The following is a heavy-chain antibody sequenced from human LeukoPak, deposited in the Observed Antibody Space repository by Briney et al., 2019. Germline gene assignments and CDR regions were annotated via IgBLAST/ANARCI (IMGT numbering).Heavy chain of an antibody. V-gene: IGHV1-8*01. CDR1: GYTFTTHD. J-gene: IGHJ4*02. D-gene: IGHD3-16*01. CDR3: VRTPPNWGFDY. CDR2: MSPNSGDT. Sequence: ASVKVSCRASGYTFTTHDINWVRQATGQGLEWLGWMSPNSGDTGYAQKFQGRVTTTSDSSISTAFMELSSLRSEDTAIYYCVRTPPNWGFDYWGQGTLVTVSS.